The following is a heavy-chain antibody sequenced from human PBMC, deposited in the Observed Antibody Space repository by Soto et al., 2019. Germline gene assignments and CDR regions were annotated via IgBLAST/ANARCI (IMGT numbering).Heavy chain of an antibody. Sequence: QRLSCAASGFTFSSYAMSWVRQAPGKGLEWVSAISGSGGTTYYADSVKGRFTISRDNSKNTLYLQMNSLRAEDTAVYFCAKLGDSSGWSNWFDPWGQGTLVTVSS. D-gene: IGHD6-19*01. CDR1: GFTFSSYA. CDR2: ISGSGGTT. J-gene: IGHJ5*02. V-gene: IGHV3-23*01. CDR3: AKLGDSSGWSNWFDP.